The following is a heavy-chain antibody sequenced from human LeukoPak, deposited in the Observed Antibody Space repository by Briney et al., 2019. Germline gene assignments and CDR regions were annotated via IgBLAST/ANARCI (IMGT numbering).Heavy chain of an antibody. CDR2: ISYDGSNK. CDR3: ARVMGRYCSSTSCYVDY. Sequence: SGGSLRLSCAASGITFSSYAMHWVRQAPGKGLEWVAVISYDGSNKYYAGSVKGRFTISRDNSKNTLYLQMNSLRAEDTAVYYCARVMGRYCSSTSCYVDYWGQGTLVTVSS. CDR1: GITFSSYA. V-gene: IGHV3-30*04. J-gene: IGHJ4*02. D-gene: IGHD2-2*01.